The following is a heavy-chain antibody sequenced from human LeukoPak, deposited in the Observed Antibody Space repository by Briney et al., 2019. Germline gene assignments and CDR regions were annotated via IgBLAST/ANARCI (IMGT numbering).Heavy chain of an antibody. V-gene: IGHV4-59*01. J-gene: IGHJ4*02. Sequence: SETLSLTCTVSGGSISSYYWSWIRQPPGKGLEWIGYIYYSGSTNYNPSLKSRVTISVDTSKNQFSLKLSSVTAADTAVYYCARDGHTPAGGYSFQGGLDYWGQGTLVTVSS. CDR1: GGSISSYY. D-gene: IGHD5-18*01. CDR3: ARDGHTPAGGYSFQGGLDY. CDR2: IYYSGST.